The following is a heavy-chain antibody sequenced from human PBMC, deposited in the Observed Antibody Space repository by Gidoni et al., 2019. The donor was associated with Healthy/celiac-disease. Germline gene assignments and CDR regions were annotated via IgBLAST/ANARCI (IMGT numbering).Heavy chain of an antibody. CDR3: AKDEGFGESLGY. Sequence: QVQLVVSGGGVVQPGGSLSLSCAASGFTFSSYGRHWVRQAPGKGLERVAFIRYDGSNQYYADSVKGRFTISRDNSKNTLYLQMNSLRAEDTAVYYCAKDEGFGESLGYWGQGTLVTVSS. V-gene: IGHV3-30*02. J-gene: IGHJ4*02. CDR1: GFTFSSYG. D-gene: IGHD3-10*01. CDR2: IRYDGSNQ.